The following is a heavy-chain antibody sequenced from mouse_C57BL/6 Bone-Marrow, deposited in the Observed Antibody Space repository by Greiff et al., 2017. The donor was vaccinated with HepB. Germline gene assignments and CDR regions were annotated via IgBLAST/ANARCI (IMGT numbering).Heavy chain of an antibody. CDR3: ARAYYGNYGVAY. D-gene: IGHD2-10*01. CDR1: GFTFSSYA. J-gene: IGHJ3*01. V-gene: IGHV5-4*01. CDR2: ISDGGSYT. Sequence: EVQLVESGGGLVKPGGSLKLSCAASGFTFSSYAMSWVRQTPEKRLEWVATISDGGSYTYYPDNVKGRFTISRDNAKNNLYLQMSHLKSEDTAMYYCARAYYGNYGVAYWGQGTLVTVSA.